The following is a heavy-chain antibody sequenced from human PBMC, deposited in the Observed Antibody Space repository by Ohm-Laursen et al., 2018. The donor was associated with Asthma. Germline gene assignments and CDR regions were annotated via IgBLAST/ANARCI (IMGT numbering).Heavy chain of an antibody. J-gene: IGHJ6*02. CDR2: ISSGSSYI. V-gene: IGHV3-21*01. D-gene: IGHD1-1*01. Sequence: SLRLSCTASGFTFGSYWMNWVRQAPGKGLEWVSSISSGSSYINYADSVKGRFTISRDNAKNSLYLQMNSLRAQDTAVYYCAVRTTSAGFDVWGQGTTVTVSS. CDR1: GFTFGSYW. CDR3: AVRTTSAGFDV.